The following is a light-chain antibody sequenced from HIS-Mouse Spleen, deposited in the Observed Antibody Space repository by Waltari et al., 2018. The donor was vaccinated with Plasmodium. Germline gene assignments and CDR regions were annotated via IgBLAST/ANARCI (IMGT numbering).Light chain of an antibody. CDR3: SSYAGSNNLV. V-gene: IGLV2-8*01. J-gene: IGLJ2*01. Sequence: QSALTQPPSASGSPGPSVPISCTGTSSDVGGYNYVPWYQQHPGKAPKLMIYGVSKRPSGVPDRFSGSKSGNTASLTVSGLQAEDEADYYCSSYAGSNNLVFGGGTKLTVL. CDR1: SSDVGGYNY. CDR2: GVS.